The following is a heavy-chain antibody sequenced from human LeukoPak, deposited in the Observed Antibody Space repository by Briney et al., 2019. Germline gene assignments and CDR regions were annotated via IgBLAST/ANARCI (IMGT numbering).Heavy chain of an antibody. CDR2: ISGGGDKA. Sequence: GGSLRLSCAASGFTFTTYAINWVRQAPGKGLEWVSGISGGGDKAYYADSVNGRFAISRDNSKNTVSLQMSSLRAEDTALYYCAKDLALAGTGGGFDVWGQGTRVAVSS. CDR3: AKDLALAGTGGGFDV. D-gene: IGHD6-19*01. CDR1: GFTFTTYA. V-gene: IGHV3-23*01. J-gene: IGHJ3*01.